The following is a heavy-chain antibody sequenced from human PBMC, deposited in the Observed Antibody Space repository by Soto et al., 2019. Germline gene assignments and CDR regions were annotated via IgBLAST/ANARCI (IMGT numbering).Heavy chain of an antibody. CDR3: ARGITLPAPLDF. D-gene: IGHD1-20*01. CDR1: GDTFSIYT. V-gene: IGHV1-69*02. J-gene: IGHJ4*02. CDR2: VIPIFDIT. Sequence: GASVKVSCKASGDTFSIYTISWVRQAPGQGLEWMGRVIPIFDITSYTQRFQGRVTITADKSTTTVYMELSSLRSEDTAVYYCARGITLPAPLDFWGQGTLVTVSS.